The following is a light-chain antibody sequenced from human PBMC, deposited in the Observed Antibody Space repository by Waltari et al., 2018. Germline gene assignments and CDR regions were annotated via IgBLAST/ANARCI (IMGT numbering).Light chain of an antibody. Sequence: DIQMTQSPSSLSASVVDSVTITCRASQSIATRLNWYQQKPGKAPKVLMYDASTLQSGVPSRFSGSASGTHFTLTISSLQPEDSATYYCQQSSNLPYTFGQGTKLEIK. CDR1: QSIATR. V-gene: IGKV1-39*01. J-gene: IGKJ2*01. CDR3: QQSSNLPYT. CDR2: DAS.